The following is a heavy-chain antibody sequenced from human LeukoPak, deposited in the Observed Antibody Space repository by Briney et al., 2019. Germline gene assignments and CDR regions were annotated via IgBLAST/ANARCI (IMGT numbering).Heavy chain of an antibody. CDR3: AWMAVGATSPDY. D-gene: IGHD1-26*01. CDR2: IYYSGST. CDR1: GGSISSSSYY. V-gene: IGHV4-39*01. J-gene: IGHJ4*02. Sequence: PSETLSLICTVSGGSISSSSYYWGWIRQPPGKGLEWIGSIYYSGSTYYNPSLKSRVTISVDTSKNQFSMKLTSVTAADTAVYYCAWMAVGATSPDYWGQGTLVTVSS.